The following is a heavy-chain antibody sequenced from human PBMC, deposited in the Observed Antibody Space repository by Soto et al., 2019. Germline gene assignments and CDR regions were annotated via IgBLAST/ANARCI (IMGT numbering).Heavy chain of an antibody. CDR3: AKDFQLSPSDY. CDR1: GFTFSSYG. V-gene: IGHV3-30*18. J-gene: IGHJ4*02. Sequence: GGSLRLSCAASGFTFSSYGMHWVRQAPGKGLEWVAVISYDGSNKYYADSVKGRFTISRDNSKNTLYLQMNSLRAEDTAVYYCAKDFQLSPSDYWGQGTLVTVSA. CDR2: ISYDGSNK. D-gene: IGHD2-2*01.